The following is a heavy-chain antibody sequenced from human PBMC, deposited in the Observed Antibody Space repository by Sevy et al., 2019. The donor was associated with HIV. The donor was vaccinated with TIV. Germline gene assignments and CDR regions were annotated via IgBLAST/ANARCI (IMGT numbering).Heavy chain of an antibody. CDR1: GFTFTDYF. V-gene: IGHV3-7*01. Sequence: GGSLRLSCAASGFTFTDYFMGWVRQAPGKGLEWVANIDQDGSQKNYVDSVKGRFTISRDNAKNSVYLKMNRRRVDDTAVYYCARELWPGDYWGQGTLVTVSS. D-gene: IGHD2-21*01. CDR3: ARELWPGDY. J-gene: IGHJ4*02. CDR2: IDQDGSQK.